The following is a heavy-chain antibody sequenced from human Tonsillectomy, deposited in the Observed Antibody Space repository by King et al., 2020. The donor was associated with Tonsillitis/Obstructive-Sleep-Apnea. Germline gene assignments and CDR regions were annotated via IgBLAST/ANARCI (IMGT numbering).Heavy chain of an antibody. D-gene: IGHD2-2*01. CDR1: GGSISSSSYY. Sequence: QLQESGPGLVKPSETLSLTCTVSGGSISSSSYYWGWIRQPPGKGLEWIGSIYYSGSTYYNPSLKSRVTISVDTSKNQFSLKLSSVTAADTAVYYCASRGEGYCSSTSCYYDYYMDVWGKGTTGTVSS. J-gene: IGHJ6*03. CDR3: ASRGEGYCSSTSCYYDYYMDV. V-gene: IGHV4-39*01. CDR2: IYYSGST.